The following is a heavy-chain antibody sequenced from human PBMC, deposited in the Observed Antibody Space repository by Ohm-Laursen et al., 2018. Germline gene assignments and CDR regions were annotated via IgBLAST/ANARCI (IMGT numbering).Heavy chain of an antibody. CDR3: AKEHYDYVWGGYRPPSYYYYGMDV. J-gene: IGHJ6*02. Sequence: SLRLSCAASGFTFDDYAMHWVRQAPGKGLEWVAVISYDGSNKYYADSVKGRFTISRDNSKNTLYLQMNSLRAEDTAVYYCAKEHYDYVWGGYRPPSYYYYGMDVWGQGTTVTVSS. CDR2: ISYDGSNK. V-gene: IGHV3-30*18. CDR1: GFTFDDYA. D-gene: IGHD3-16*02.